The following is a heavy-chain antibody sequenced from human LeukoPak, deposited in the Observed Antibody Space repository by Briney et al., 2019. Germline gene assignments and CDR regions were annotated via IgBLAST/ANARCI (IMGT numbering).Heavy chain of an antibody. Sequence: SETLSLTCTVSGGSISSSSYYWGWIRQPPGKGLEWIGSIYYSGSTYYNPSLKSRVTISVDTSKNQFSLKLSSVTAADTAVYYCARSNGRFPFDYWGQGTLVTVSS. CDR3: ARSNGRFPFDY. J-gene: IGHJ4*02. V-gene: IGHV4-39*07. D-gene: IGHD2-8*01. CDR1: GGSISSSSYY. CDR2: IYYSGST.